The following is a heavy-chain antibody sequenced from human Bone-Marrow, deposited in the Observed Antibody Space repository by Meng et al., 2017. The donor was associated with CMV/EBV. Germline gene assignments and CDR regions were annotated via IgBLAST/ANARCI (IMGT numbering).Heavy chain of an antibody. J-gene: IGHJ4*02. V-gene: IGHV1-18*01. D-gene: IGHD6-25*01. CDR1: GYTLTSYG. CDR2: ISAYNGNT. CDR3: ARRREHSRAEDY. Sequence: ASVTVSCQASGYTLTSYGISWVRQAPGQGLEWMGWISAYNGNTNYAQKLQGRVTMTPVTSTSSAYMELRCLRSDDTAVYYCARRREHSRAEDYWGQGTLVTVSS.